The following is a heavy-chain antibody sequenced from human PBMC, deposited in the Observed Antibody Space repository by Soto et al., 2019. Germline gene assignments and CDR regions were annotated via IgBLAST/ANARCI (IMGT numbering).Heavy chain of an antibody. CDR3: ARENWFFDY. V-gene: IGHV3-7*01. CDR2: INPDGSGE. Sequence: PGGSLRLSCAASGFSFEIYWMGWVRQAPGKGLEWVANINPDGSGEYYLDSVKGRFTIPRDNAKNSVYLQMNSLVGDDTAVYYCARENWFFDYWGQGTPVTVSS. CDR1: GFSFEIYW. D-gene: IGHD3-10*01. J-gene: IGHJ4*02.